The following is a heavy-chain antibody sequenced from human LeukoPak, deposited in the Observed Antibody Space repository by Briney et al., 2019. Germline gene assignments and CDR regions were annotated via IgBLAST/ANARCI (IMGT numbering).Heavy chain of an antibody. Sequence: GGSLRLSYAASGFTFSSNAMSWVRQAPGKGLEWVSAIEGSNDNTHYADSVKGRFTVSRDISKNTLYLQMNSLRAEDTAIYYCAKDLLRWSFDYWGQGTLVTVSS. CDR2: IEGSNDNT. CDR3: AKDLLRWSFDY. J-gene: IGHJ4*02. D-gene: IGHD2-15*01. V-gene: IGHV3-23*01. CDR1: GFTFSSNA.